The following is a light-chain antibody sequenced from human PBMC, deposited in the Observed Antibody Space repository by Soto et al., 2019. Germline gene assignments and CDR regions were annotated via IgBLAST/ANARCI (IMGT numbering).Light chain of an antibody. CDR3: QQFNSYSRT. CDR2: EAS. V-gene: IGKV1-5*01. CDR1: QSSNNG. J-gene: IGKJ1*01. Sequence: EIRMTQSASSLSASVGDSVTIXCRASQSSNNGIAWCQQKPGKAPKLLIDEASSLESVVPSRFSCSGSGTEFTLTISSLQPDDFATYYCQQFNSYSRTFGQGTKVDIK.